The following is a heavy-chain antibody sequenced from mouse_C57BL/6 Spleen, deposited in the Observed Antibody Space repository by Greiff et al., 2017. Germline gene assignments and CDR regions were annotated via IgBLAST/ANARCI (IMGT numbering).Heavy chain of an antibody. CDR2: IDPANGNT. Sequence: VHVKQSVAELVRPGASVKLSCTASGFNIKNTYMHWVKQRPEQGLEWIGRIDPANGNTKYAPKFQGKATITADTSSNTAYLQLSSLTSEDTAIYYCARGGVYFNWYFDVWGTGTTVTVSS. D-gene: IGHD1-1*01. V-gene: IGHV14-3*01. CDR1: GFNIKNTY. CDR3: ARGGVYFNWYFDV. J-gene: IGHJ1*03.